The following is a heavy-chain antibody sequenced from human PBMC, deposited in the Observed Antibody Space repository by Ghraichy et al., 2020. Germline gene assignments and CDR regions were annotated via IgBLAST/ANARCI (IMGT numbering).Heavy chain of an antibody. CDR3: ARGETGICSSTSCYPSFDY. CDR1: GGSISSGGYY. V-gene: IGHV4-31*03. Sequence: SETLSLTCTVSGGSISSGGYYWSWIRQHPGKGLEWIGYIYYSGSTYYNPSLKSRVTISVDTSKNQFSLKLSSVTAADTAVYYCARGETGICSSTSCYPSFDYWGQGTLVTVSS. D-gene: IGHD2-2*01. J-gene: IGHJ4*02. CDR2: IYYSGST.